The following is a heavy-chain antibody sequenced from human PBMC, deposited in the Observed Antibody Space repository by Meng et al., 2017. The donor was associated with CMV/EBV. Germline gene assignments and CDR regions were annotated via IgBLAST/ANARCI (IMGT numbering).Heavy chain of an antibody. CDR3: ARQYRGRGYFDY. J-gene: IGHJ4*02. Sequence: QGQLVQSGAEVKKPGASVKVFCKASGYTFNGYYMHWVRQAPGQGLEWMGWINPNSGGTNYAQKFQGRVTMTRDTSISTAYMVLSRLRSDDTAVYYCARQYRGRGYFDYWGQGTLVTVSS. V-gene: IGHV1-2*02. CDR1: GYTFNGYY. CDR2: INPNSGGT. D-gene: IGHD5-12*01.